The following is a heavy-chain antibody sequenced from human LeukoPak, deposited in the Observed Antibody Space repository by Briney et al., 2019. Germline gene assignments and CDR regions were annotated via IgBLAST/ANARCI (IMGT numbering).Heavy chain of an antibody. D-gene: IGHD3-22*01. CDR3: AKYDSPGHYYGMDV. J-gene: IGHJ6*02. CDR1: GYTFVSYG. V-gene: IGHV1-18*01. CDR2: ISAYNGNT. Sequence: ASVKVSCMASGYTFVSYGISWVRQAPGQGLEWMGWISAYNGNTNYAQKFQGRVTMTTDTSTTTAYMELRSLTFDDTAVYYCAKYDSPGHYYGMDVWGQGTTVTVSS.